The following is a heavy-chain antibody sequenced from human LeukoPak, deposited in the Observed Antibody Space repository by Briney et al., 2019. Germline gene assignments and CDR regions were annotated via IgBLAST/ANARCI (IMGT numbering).Heavy chain of an antibody. Sequence: ASVTVSCKASGYTFTSYGISWVRQAPGQGLEWIGWNTIYAQKLQHRVTMSTDTSTRTAYIARRSLQSGDTAVYYCARAVSFSGSAVTGGAHWGQGTLVTVSS. CDR1: GYTFTSYG. V-gene: IGHV1-18*01. J-gene: IGHJ4*02. CDR2: NT. D-gene: IGHD6-19*01. CDR3: ARAVSFSGSAVTGGAH.